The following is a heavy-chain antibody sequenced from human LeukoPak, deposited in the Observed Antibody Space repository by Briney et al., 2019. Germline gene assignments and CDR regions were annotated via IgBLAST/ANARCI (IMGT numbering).Heavy chain of an antibody. Sequence: GXSVKVSCKASGYTFTGYYMHWVRQAPGQGLEWMGWINPNSGGTNYAQKFQGRVTMTRDTSISTAYMELSRLRSDDTAVYYCARALMSSIAARSVDYWGQGTLVTVSS. D-gene: IGHD6-6*01. CDR2: INPNSGGT. V-gene: IGHV1-2*02. CDR3: ARALMSSIAARSVDY. CDR1: GYTFTGYY. J-gene: IGHJ4*02.